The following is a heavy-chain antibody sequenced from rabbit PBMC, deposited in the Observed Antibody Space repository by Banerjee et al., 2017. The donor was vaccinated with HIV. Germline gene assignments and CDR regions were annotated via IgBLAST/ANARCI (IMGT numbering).Heavy chain of an antibody. Sequence: QSLEESGGDLVKPGASLTLTCKASGIDFSGNYYMCWVRQAPGKGLEWIASIYAGSGSTYYANWAKGRFTISKASSTTVTLQMTSLTAADTATYFCARSDRGSAWGVDLWGPGTLVTVS. J-gene: IGHJ6*01. CDR1: GIDFSGNYY. D-gene: IGHD4-1*01. CDR3: ARSDRGSAWGVDL. CDR2: IYAGSGST. V-gene: IGHV1S40*01.